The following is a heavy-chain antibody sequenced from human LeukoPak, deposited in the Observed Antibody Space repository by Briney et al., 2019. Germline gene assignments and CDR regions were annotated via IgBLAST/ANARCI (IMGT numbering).Heavy chain of an antibody. Sequence: GGSLRLSCVASGFTVSNNYISWVRQAPGRGLEWVSGIYNGGSTCYADSVKGRFTISRDSSRNTLYLQMNSLRVDDTAVYYCAGAVVGATPNYWGQGTLVTVSS. CDR1: GFTVSNNY. J-gene: IGHJ4*02. CDR2: IYNGGST. D-gene: IGHD1-26*01. V-gene: IGHV3-66*01. CDR3: AGAVVGATPNY.